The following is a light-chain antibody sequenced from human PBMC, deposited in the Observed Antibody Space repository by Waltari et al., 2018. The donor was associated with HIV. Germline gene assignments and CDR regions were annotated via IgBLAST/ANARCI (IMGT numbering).Light chain of an antibody. V-gene: IGKV3-11*01. Sequence: EIVFTQSPATLSLSPGQRATLSCRASQSIGSYLAWYQQKPGQAPRLLIFDASNKATGTPARFSGSGSGTDFTLTISSLEAEDFAVYYCQQRTPVAFGQGTRLEIK. CDR2: DAS. CDR1: QSIGSY. CDR3: QQRTPVA. J-gene: IGKJ5*01.